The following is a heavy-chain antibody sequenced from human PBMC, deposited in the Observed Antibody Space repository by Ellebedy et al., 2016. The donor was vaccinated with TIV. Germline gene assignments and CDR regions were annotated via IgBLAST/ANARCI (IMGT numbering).Heavy chain of an antibody. Sequence: MPSETLSLTCTVSGGSISSYYWSWIRQPPGKGLEWIGYIYYSGSTNYNPSLKSRVTISVDTSKNQFSLKLSSVTAADTAVYYCAKGGPYDYVWGSYRYYYFDYWGQGTLVTVSS. CDR2: IYYSGST. V-gene: IGHV4-59*01. J-gene: IGHJ4*02. D-gene: IGHD3-16*02. CDR3: AKGGPYDYVWGSYRYYYFDY. CDR1: GGSISSYY.